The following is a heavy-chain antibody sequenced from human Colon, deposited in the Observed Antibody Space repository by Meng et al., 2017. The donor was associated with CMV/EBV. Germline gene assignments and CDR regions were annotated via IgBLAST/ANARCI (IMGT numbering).Heavy chain of an antibody. V-gene: IGHV3-23*01. J-gene: IGHJ4*03. CDR2: SSFDSADT. CDR3: AREFYCCFDY. CDR1: GFSLSNSA. D-gene: IGHD3-10*01. Sequence: RSCAAYGFSLSNSAMTWVRQAAGTGLEWLSTSSFDSADTWYADSVKGRLAISRDNSKNTLYLQINDLGAEDTAVYYCAREFYCCFDYWGQGTLVTVSS.